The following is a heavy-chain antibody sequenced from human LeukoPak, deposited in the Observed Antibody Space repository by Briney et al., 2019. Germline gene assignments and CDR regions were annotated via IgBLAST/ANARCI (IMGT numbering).Heavy chain of an antibody. CDR1: GFTFDDYG. J-gene: IGHJ6*03. V-gene: IGHV3-9*01. CDR3: ARDRSGSQYYMDV. D-gene: IGHD1-26*01. CDR2: ISCNSGII. Sequence: GGSLRLSCVASGFTFDDYGMYWVRQTPGKGLEWVSAISCNSGIIAYADSVKGRFTISRDNSKNTLYLQMNSLRAEDTAVYYCARDRSGSQYYMDVWGKGATVTVSS.